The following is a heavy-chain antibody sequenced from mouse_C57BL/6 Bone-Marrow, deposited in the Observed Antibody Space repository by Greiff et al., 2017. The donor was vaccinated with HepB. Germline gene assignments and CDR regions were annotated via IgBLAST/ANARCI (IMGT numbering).Heavy chain of an antibody. CDR1: GFNIKDDY. CDR3: TTYYYGSSYVEYFDY. D-gene: IGHD1-1*01. Sequence: EVQLQQSGAELVRPGASVKLSCTASGFNIKDDYMHWVKQRPEQGLEWIGWIDPENGDTEYASKFQGKATITADTSSNTAYLQLSSLTSEDTAVYYCTTYYYGSSYVEYFDYWGQGTTLTVSS. CDR2: IDPENGDT. V-gene: IGHV14-4*01. J-gene: IGHJ2*01.